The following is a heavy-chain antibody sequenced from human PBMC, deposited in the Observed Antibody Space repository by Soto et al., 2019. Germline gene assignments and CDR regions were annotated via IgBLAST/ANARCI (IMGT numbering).Heavy chain of an antibody. CDR1: GYNFSDYY. J-gene: IGHJ5*02. Sequence: ASVKVSCKASGYNFSDYYIHWVRQAPGQGLEWLGWVSPKSGGTNYAQKFKGRVTMTRDTSSNTVYMDLSGLKSDDTAVFYCAREVSGGGTLNWFDPWGQGTLVTVSS. D-gene: IGHD2-8*02. CDR3: AREVSGGGTLNWFDP. CDR2: VSPKSGGT. V-gene: IGHV1-2*02.